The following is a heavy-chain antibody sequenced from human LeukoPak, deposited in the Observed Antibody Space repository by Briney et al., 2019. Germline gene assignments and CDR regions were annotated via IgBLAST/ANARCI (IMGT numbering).Heavy chain of an antibody. V-gene: IGHV1-2*02. CDR2: INPNSGGT. CDR3: ATAGYCSGGSCSDWFDP. D-gene: IGHD2-15*01. CDR1: GYTFTGYY. J-gene: IGHJ5*02. Sequence: ASVKVSCKASGYTFTGYYMHWVRQAPGQGLEWMGWINPNSGGTNYAQKFQGRVTMTRDTSISTAYMELSRLRSDDTAVYYCATAGYCSGGSCSDWFDPWGQGTLVTVSS.